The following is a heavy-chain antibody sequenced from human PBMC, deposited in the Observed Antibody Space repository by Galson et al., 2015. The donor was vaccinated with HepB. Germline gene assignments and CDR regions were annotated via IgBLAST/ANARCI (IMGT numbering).Heavy chain of an antibody. Sequence: SVRFSCKASGSPFTSSDMNWVRQASGKGLEWVGRMNPNSGHTGYAQKFQGRVTMTRNTSISTVYMEMSSLISEDTAVYYCAREKGIAAASIIGYWGQGTLVTVSS. CDR2: MNPNSGHT. CDR1: GSPFTSSD. CDR3: AREKGIAAASIIGY. J-gene: IGHJ4*02. D-gene: IGHD6-13*01. V-gene: IGHV1-8*02.